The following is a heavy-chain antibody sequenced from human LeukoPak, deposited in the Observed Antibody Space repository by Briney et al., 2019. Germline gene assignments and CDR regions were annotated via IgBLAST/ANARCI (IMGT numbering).Heavy chain of an antibody. Sequence: GGSLRLSCAASGFTFSSYAMSWVRQAPGKGLEWVSSIGGSGGSTYYADSVKGRFIISGDNSKNTLYLQMNSLRAEDTAVYYCAKVETAAAATLRGFDYWGQGTLVTVSS. J-gene: IGHJ4*02. CDR3: AKVETAAAATLRGFDY. CDR1: GFTFSSYA. CDR2: IGGSGGST. D-gene: IGHD6-13*01. V-gene: IGHV3-23*01.